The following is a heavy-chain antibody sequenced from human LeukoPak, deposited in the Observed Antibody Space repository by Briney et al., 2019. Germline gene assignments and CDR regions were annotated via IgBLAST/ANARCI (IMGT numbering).Heavy chain of an antibody. CDR2: IYYSGST. CDR1: GGSISSSSYY. D-gene: IGHD3-22*01. CDR3: ARHWAFYYDSSGYYSFDY. V-gene: IGHV4-39*01. Sequence: RASETLSLTCTVSGGSISSSSYYWGWIRQPPGKGLEWIGSIYYSGSTYYNPSLKSRVTISVDTSKNQFSLKLSSVTAADTAVYYCARHWAFYYDSSGYYSFDYWGQGTLVTVSS. J-gene: IGHJ4*02.